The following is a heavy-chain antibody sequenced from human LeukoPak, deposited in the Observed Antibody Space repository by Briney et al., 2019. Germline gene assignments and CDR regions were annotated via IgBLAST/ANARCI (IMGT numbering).Heavy chain of an antibody. V-gene: IGHV3-66*01. CDR3: ARDNPATVTTGDY. CDR1: GFTVSSNY. Sequence: GGSLRLSCAASGFTVSSNYMSWVRQAPGKGLEWVSVIYSGGSTYYADSVKGRFTISRDNSKNTLYLQMNSLRAEDTAVYYCARDNPATVTTGDYWGQGTLVTVSS. CDR2: IYSGGST. J-gene: IGHJ4*02. D-gene: IGHD4-17*01.